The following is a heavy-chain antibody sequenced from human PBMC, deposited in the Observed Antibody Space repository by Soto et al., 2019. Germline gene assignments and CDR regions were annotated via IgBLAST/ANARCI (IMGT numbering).Heavy chain of an antibody. CDR3: ARGGGATRESYSGGPGDWFDP. CDR1: GYTFTSYD. J-gene: IGHJ5*02. V-gene: IGHV1-8*01. CDR2: MNPNSGNT. Sequence: QVQLVQSGAEVKKPGASVKVSCKASGYTFTSYDINWVRQATGQGLEWMGWMNPNSGNTGYAQKFQGSVTMTRNTSISTAYMELSSLRSEDTAVYYCARGGGATRESYSGGPGDWFDPWGQGTLVTVSS. D-gene: IGHD2-15*01.